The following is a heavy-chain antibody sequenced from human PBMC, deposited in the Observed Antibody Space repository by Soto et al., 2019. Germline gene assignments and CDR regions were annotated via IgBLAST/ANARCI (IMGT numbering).Heavy chain of an antibody. CDR2: IRSSGSLI. D-gene: IGHD4-4*01. CDR3: GMDHPVHSKTVYRDV. V-gene: IGHV3-11*01. CDR1: GFTFSGFY. Sequence: PGGSLRLSCAASGFTFSGFYMSWVRQAPGKGLEWICYIRSSGSLIYYADSVKGRFTISRDNANNSLYLQMNSLRVEATAVYYWGMDHPVHSKTVYRDVGGQGNTVTCSS. J-gene: IGHJ6*02.